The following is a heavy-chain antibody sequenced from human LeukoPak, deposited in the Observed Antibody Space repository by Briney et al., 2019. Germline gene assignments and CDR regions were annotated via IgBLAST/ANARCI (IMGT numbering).Heavy chain of an antibody. CDR2: MNPNSGNT. CDR1: GYTFTSYD. D-gene: IGHD3-10*01. CDR3: ARRYTGSRTNWFDP. V-gene: IGHV1-8*01. Sequence: GASVKVSCKASGYTFTSYDINWVRQATGQGLEWMGWMNPNSGNTGYAQKFQGRVTMTRNTSISTAYMELSSLRSEDTAVYYCARRYTGSRTNWFDPWGQGTLVTVSS. J-gene: IGHJ5*02.